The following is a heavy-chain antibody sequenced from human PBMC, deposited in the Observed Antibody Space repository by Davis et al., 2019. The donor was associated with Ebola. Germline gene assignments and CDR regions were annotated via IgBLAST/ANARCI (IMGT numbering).Heavy chain of an antibody. CDR2: ISGSGGST. D-gene: IGHD1-26*01. CDR1: GGSISSSSYY. Sequence: PGGSLRLSCTVSGGSISSSSYYWGWIRQPPGKGLEWVSAISGSGGSTYYADSVKGRFTISRDNSKNSLYLQMNSLRAEDTALYYCAKESGVGALDYWGQGTLVTVSS. J-gene: IGHJ4*02. V-gene: IGHV3-23*01. CDR3: AKESGVGALDY.